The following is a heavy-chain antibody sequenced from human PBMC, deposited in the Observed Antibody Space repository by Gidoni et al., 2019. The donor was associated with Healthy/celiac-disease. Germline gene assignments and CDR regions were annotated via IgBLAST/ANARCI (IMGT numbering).Heavy chain of an antibody. Sequence: KASGGTFSSYAISWVRQAPGQGLEWMGGIIPIFGTANYAQKFQGRVTITADESTSTAYMELSSLRSEDTAVYYCAREATNYYGSGSPWAGWGQGTLVTVSS. CDR2: IIPIFGTA. V-gene: IGHV1-69*01. CDR1: GGTFSSYA. CDR3: AREATNYYGSGSPWAG. D-gene: IGHD3-10*01. J-gene: IGHJ4*02.